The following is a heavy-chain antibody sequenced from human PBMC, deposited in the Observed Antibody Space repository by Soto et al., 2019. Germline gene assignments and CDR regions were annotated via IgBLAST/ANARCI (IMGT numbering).Heavy chain of an antibody. J-gene: IGHJ4*02. CDR1: GFYVPSSY. CDR3: ARGFQSSFDY. V-gene: IGHV3-53*01. CDR2: IYRGGAT. Sequence: ESGGGLIQPGGSLRLSCAASGFYVPSSYMSWVRQAPGKGLEWVSIIYRGGATYYADSVKDRFTISRDDSKNTLYLHMSSLRAEDTAVYYCARGFQSSFDYWGQGTLVTVSS. D-gene: IGHD2-21*01.